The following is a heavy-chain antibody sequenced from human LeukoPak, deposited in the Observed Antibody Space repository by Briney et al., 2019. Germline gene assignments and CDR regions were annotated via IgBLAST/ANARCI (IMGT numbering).Heavy chain of an antibody. CDR2: ISGTGNGA. D-gene: IGHD5-18*01. CDR3: ARGGAAMAYY. J-gene: IGHJ4*02. CDR1: GFTFGDYA. V-gene: IGHV3-23*01. Sequence: GGSLRLSCAASGFTFGDYALSWVRQAPGKGLEWVSLISGTGNGADYADSVKGRFTISRDNAKNTLYLQMNSLRAEDTAVYYCARGGAAMAYYWGQGTLVTVSS.